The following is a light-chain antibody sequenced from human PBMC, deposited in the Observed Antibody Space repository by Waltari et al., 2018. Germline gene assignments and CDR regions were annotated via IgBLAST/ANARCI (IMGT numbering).Light chain of an antibody. CDR2: WAS. J-gene: IGKJ1*01. CDR1: QSVLYTSTNKNY. Sequence: DIVMTQSPDSLAVSLGERATFNCKSSQSVLYTSTNKNYLAWYQQKPGQPPNLLIYWASTRESGVPDRVSGSGSGTNFTLTISSLQAEDVAVYYCQQYYNTPWTFGQGTKVEIK. CDR3: QQYYNTPWT. V-gene: IGKV4-1*01.